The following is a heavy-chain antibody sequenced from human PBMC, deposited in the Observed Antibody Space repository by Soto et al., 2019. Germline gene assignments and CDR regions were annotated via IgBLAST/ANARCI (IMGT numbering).Heavy chain of an antibody. V-gene: IGHV4-30-4*01. J-gene: IGHJ6*02. CDR2: IYYSAST. Sequence: QVQLQESGPGLVKPSQTLSLTCTVSGGSINSGDYHWTWIRQFPGKGLEWIGGIYYSASTYYNPALVSRITISLDTSKNQFSLKLTSVTAADTAVYYCARDSRTPSGGMDVWGQGPTVTVSS. CDR3: ARDSRTPSGGMDV. CDR1: GGSINSGDYH.